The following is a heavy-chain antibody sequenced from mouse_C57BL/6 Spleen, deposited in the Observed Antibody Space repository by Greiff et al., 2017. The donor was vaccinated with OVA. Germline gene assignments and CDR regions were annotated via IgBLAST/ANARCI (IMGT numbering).Heavy chain of an antibody. CDR2: INPYNGDT. V-gene: IGHV1-20*01. Sequence: VQLKQSGPELVKPGDSVKISCKASGYSFTGYFMNWVMQSHGKSLEWIGRINPYNGDTFYNQKFKGKATLTVDKSSSTAHMELRSLTSEDSAVYYCARSRDITTYFDYWGQGTTLTVSS. CDR1: GYSFTGYF. J-gene: IGHJ2*01. D-gene: IGHD1-1*01. CDR3: ARSRDITTYFDY.